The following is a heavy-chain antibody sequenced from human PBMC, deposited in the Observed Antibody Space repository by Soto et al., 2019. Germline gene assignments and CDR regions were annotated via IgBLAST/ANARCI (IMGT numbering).Heavy chain of an antibody. CDR2: IIPIFGTA. CDR3: ARDRPQYYYDSSGYYPDGMDV. J-gene: IGHJ6*02. D-gene: IGHD3-22*01. CDR1: GGTFSSYA. V-gene: IGHV1-69*13. Sequence: SVKVSCKASGGTFSSYAISWVRQAPGQGLEWLGGIIPIFGTANYAQKFQGRVTLTADESTSTAYMELSSLRSEDTAVYYCARDRPQYYYDSSGYYPDGMDVWGQGTTVTSP.